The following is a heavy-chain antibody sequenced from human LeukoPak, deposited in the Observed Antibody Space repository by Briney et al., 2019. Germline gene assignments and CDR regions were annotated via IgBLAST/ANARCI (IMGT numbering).Heavy chain of an antibody. V-gene: IGHV1-2*02. CDR3: PRDMCSSTSCYIFDY. CDR2: INPNSGGT. D-gene: IGHD2-2*01. J-gene: IGHJ4*02. CDR1: GYTFTGYY. Sequence: ASVKGSCKASGYTFTGYYKHWVRQAPGQGLEWMGWINPNSGGTNYAQKFQGRVTMTRDTSISTAYMELSRLRSDDTAVYYCPRDMCSSTSCYIFDYWGQGTLVTVSS.